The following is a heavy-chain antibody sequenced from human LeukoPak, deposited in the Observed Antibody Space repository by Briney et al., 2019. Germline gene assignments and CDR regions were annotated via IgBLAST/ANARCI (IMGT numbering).Heavy chain of an antibody. J-gene: IGHJ3*02. CDR3: ARLTMIGDAFDI. CDR1: GYTFTGYY. V-gene: IGHV1-2*02. D-gene: IGHD3-22*01. Sequence: GASVKVSCKASGYTFTGYYMHWVRQAPGQGLEWMGWINPNSGGTNYAQKFQGRVTMTRDTSISTAYMEMSRLRSDDTAVYYCARLTMIGDAFDIWGQGTMVTVSS. CDR2: INPNSGGT.